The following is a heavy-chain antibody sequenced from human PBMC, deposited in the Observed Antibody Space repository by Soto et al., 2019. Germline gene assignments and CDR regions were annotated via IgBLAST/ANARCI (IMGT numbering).Heavy chain of an antibody. CDR3: ARAAAGTDYFDY. J-gene: IGHJ4*02. CDR2: ISYDGSNK. Sequence: GSLRLSCAASGFTFSSYAMHWVRQAPGKGLEWVAVISYDGSNKYYADSVKGRFTISRDNSKNTLYLQMNSLRAEDTAMYYCARAAAGTDYFDYWGQGTLVTVSS. CDR1: GFTFSSYA. D-gene: IGHD6-13*01. V-gene: IGHV3-30-3*01.